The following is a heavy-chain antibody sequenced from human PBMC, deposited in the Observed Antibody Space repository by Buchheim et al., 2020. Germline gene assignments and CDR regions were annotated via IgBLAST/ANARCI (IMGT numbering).Heavy chain of an antibody. Sequence: QVHLQDSGPRLVEPSGTLSLTCAVSGDSISTNNWWSWVRQFPGKGLEWLGEASHSGTTNYNPSRKSRVTISVDTSKNKFPLRLTSVTAADTAVYYCARDPVGSVSFDYWGQGPLVTVSS. V-gene: IGHV4-4*02. D-gene: IGHD5/OR15-5a*01. CDR1: GDSISTNNW. CDR3: ARDPVGSVSFDY. CDR2: ASHSGTT. J-gene: IGHJ4*02.